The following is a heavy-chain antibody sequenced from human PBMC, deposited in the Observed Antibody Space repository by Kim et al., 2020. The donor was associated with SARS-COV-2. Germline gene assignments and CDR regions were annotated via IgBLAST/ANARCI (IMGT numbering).Heavy chain of an antibody. D-gene: IGHD4-17*01. Sequence: RFTISRDNSKNTLYLQMNSLRAEDTAVYYCARDPPPHDYGDSWRLGAFDIWGQGTMVTVSS. V-gene: IGHV3-30*01. J-gene: IGHJ3*02. CDR3: ARDPPPHDYGDSWRLGAFDI.